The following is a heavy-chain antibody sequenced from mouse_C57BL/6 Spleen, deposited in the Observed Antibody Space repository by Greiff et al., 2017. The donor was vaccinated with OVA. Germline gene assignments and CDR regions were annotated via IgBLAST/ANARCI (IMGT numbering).Heavy chain of an antibody. Sequence: VKLVESGAELARPGASVKMSCKASGYTFTSYTMHWVKQRPGQGLEWIGYINPSSGYTKYNQKFKDKATLTADKYSCTAYMQLSSLTSEDSAVDYCERLEAVVGAMDYWGQVTSVTVSS. J-gene: IGHJ4*01. V-gene: IGHV1-4*01. CDR2: INPSSGYT. D-gene: IGHD1-1*01. CDR1: GYTFTSYT. CDR3: ERLEAVVGAMDY.